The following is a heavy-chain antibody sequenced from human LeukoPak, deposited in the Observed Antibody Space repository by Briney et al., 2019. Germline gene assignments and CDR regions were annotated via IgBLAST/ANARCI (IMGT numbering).Heavy chain of an antibody. Sequence: ASVKVSCKTSGYSFTDYYMHWVRQAPGQGLEWMGWINPNSGGTNYAQKFQGRVTMTRDTSISTAYMELSRLRSDDTAVYYCASITMVRGVPVKFDYWGQGTLVTVSS. CDR3: ASITMVRGVPVKFDY. V-gene: IGHV1-2*02. J-gene: IGHJ4*02. D-gene: IGHD3-10*01. CDR2: INPNSGGT. CDR1: GYSFTDYY.